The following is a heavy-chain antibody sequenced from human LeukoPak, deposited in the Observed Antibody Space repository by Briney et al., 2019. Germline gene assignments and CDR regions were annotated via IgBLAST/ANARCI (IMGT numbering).Heavy chain of an antibody. CDR3: AKVASVTTLGYYYGMDV. CDR1: GFTFSSYA. D-gene: IGHD4-17*01. Sequence: GGSLRLSCAASGFTFSSYAMSWVRQAPGKGLEWVSAISGSGGSTYYADSVKGRFTISRDNSKNTLYQQMNSLRAEDTAVYYCAKVASVTTLGYYYGMDVWGQGTTVTVSS. J-gene: IGHJ6*02. V-gene: IGHV3-23*01. CDR2: ISGSGGST.